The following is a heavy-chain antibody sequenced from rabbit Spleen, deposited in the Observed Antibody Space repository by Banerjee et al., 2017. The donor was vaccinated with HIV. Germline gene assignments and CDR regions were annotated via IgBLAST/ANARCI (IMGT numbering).Heavy chain of an antibody. J-gene: IGHJ6*01. D-gene: IGHD1-1*01. CDR2: IYVGSGGGT. CDR1: GFSFSYSYW. Sequence: QEQLVESGGDLVKPEGSLTLTCTASGFSFSYSYWICWVRQAPGKGLEWIACIYVGSGGGTKYATWAKGRFTCSKTSSTTVTLQMTRLTAADTATYFCARDTSSSFSSYGMDLWGPGTLVTVS. CDR3: ARDTSSSFSSYGMDL. V-gene: IGHV1S45*01.